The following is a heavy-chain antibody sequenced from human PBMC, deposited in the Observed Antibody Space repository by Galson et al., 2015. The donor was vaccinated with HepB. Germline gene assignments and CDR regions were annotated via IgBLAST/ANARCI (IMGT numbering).Heavy chain of an antibody. J-gene: IGHJ4*02. CDR2: ISYDGSNK. D-gene: IGHD4-11*01. CDR3: AKDPSSYSNYKPVVFDY. Sequence: SLRLSCAASGFTFSSYGMHWVRQAPGKGLEWVAVISYDGSNKYYADSVKGRFTISRDNSKNTLYLQMNSLRAEDTAVYYCAKDPSSYSNYKPVVFDYWGQGTLVTVSS. CDR1: GFTFSSYG. V-gene: IGHV3-30*18.